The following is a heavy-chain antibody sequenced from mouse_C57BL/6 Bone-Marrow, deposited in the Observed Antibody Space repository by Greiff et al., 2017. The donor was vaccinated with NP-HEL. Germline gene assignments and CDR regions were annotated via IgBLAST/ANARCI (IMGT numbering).Heavy chain of an antibody. CDR1: GFTFSDFY. CDR3: ARDAPYNGRSYWYFEG. D-gene: IGHD1-1*01. CDR2: SRNKANDYTT. Sequence: EVNVVESGGGLVQSGRSLRLSCATSGFTFSDFYMEWVRQAPGKGLEWIAASRNKANDYTTEYSASVKGRFIVSRDNSQSILYLQMNALRAEDTAIYYCARDAPYNGRSYWYFEGWGTGTTVTVAS. V-gene: IGHV7-1*01. J-gene: IGHJ1*03.